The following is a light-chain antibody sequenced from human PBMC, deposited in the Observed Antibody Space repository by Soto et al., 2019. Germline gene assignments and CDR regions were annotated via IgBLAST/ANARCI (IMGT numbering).Light chain of an antibody. V-gene: IGKV3-11*01. Sequence: EFVLTQSPGTLSLSPGERATLSCRASPSVTNYLAWYQQKPGQPPRLLIYGAFNRAAGIPARFSGSGSGTDFTLTISSLEPEDSAVYYCQQRNIWPPVTFGQGTDWRL. CDR2: GAF. J-gene: IGKJ5*01. CDR3: QQRNIWPPVT. CDR1: PSVTNY.